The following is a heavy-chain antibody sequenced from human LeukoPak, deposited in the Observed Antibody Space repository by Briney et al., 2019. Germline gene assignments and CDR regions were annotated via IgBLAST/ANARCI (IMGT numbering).Heavy chain of an antibody. CDR1: GYTFTSYG. J-gene: IGHJ6*03. D-gene: IGHD3-22*01. V-gene: IGHV1-18*01. CDR2: ISAYNGNT. CDR3: VRSLGYYDSSGYYLNYYYYYYMDL. Sequence: GASVKVSCKASGYTFTSYGISWVRQAPGQGLEWMGWISAYNGNTNYAQKLQGRVTMTTDTSTSTAYMELRSLRSDDTAVYYCVRSLGYYDSSGYYLNYYYYYYMDLWGKGITVTVSS.